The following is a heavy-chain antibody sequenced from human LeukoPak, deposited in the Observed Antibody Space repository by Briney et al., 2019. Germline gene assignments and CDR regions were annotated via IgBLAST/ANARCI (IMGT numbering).Heavy chain of an antibody. CDR3: AREREYYDFWSGLNYYYYYYMDV. D-gene: IGHD3-3*01. CDR1: GGSISSHY. CDR2: IYYSGST. V-gene: IGHV4-59*11. Sequence: SETLSLTCTVSGGSISSHYWSWIRQPPGKGLELIGYIYYSGSTNYNPSLKSRVTISVDTSKNQFSLKLSSVTAADTAVYYCAREREYYDFWSGLNYYYYYYMDVWGKGTTVTVSS. J-gene: IGHJ6*03.